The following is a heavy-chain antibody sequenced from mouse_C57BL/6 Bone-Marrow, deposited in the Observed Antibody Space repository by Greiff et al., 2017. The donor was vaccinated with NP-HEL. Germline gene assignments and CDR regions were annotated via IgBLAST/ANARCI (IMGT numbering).Heavy chain of an antibody. CDR3: ARSKLRPYAMDY. CDR1: GFTFSDYG. J-gene: IGHJ4*01. CDR2: ISSGSSTI. V-gene: IGHV5-17*01. Sequence: EVKLVESGGGLVKPGGSLKLSCAASGFTFSDYGMHWVRQAPEKGLEWVAYISSGSSTIYYADTVKGRFTISRDNAKNTLFLQMTSLRSEDTAMYYCARSKLRPYAMDYWGQGTSVTVSS. D-gene: IGHD3-2*02.